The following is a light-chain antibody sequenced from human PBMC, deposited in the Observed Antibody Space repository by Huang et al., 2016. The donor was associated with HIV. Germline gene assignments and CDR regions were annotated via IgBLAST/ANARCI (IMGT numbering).Light chain of an antibody. CDR3: MQALQTPRT. Sequence: DIVMTQSPLSLPVTPGEPASISCRSSQGLLHSDGYNYLDWYLQRPGQSPQLLIYLGSNRASGVPDRFSGSGSGTDFTLKISRLEAEGVGVYYCMQALQTPRTFGGGTKVEIK. CDR1: QGLLHSDGYNY. V-gene: IGKV2-28*01. CDR2: LGS. J-gene: IGKJ4*01.